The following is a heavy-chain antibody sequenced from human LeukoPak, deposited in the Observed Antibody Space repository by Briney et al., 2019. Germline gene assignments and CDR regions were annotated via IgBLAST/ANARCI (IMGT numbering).Heavy chain of an antibody. Sequence: ASVKVSCKVSGYTLTELSMHWVRQAPGKGLEWMGGFDPDDGETIYAQKFQGRVTMTEDTSTDTAYMELNSLRSEDTAVYYCATGYYYDSSVRGNDYWGQGTRVTVSS. J-gene: IGHJ4*02. D-gene: IGHD3-22*01. V-gene: IGHV1-24*01. CDR1: GYTLTELS. CDR3: ATGYYYDSSVRGNDY. CDR2: FDPDDGET.